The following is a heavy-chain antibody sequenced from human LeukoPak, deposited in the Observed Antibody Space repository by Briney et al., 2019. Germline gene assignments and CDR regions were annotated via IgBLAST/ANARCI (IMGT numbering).Heavy chain of an antibody. CDR1: GGTFSSYA. J-gene: IGHJ4*02. CDR2: ISAYNGDT. D-gene: IGHD3-10*01. V-gene: IGHV1-18*01. CDR3: ARGGFYGSGPPGGY. Sequence: ASVKVSCKASGGTFSSYAISWVRQAPGQGLEWMGWISAYNGDTNYAQKLQGRVTMTTDTSTSTAYMELRSLRSDDTAVYYCARGGFYGSGPPGGYWGQGTLVTVSS.